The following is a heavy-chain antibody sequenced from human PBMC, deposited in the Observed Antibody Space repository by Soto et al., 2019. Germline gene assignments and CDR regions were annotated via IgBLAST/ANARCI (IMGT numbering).Heavy chain of an antibody. V-gene: IGHV4-34*01. CDR2: INHSGST. D-gene: IGHD3-10*01. Sequence: SETLSLTCAVYGGSFSGYYWSWIRQPPGKGLECIGEINHSGSTNYNPSLKSRVTISVDTSKKQFSLKLSSVTAADTAVYYCARVSGIYYYGMDVWGQGTTVT. J-gene: IGHJ6*02. CDR3: ARVSGIYYYGMDV. CDR1: GGSFSGYY.